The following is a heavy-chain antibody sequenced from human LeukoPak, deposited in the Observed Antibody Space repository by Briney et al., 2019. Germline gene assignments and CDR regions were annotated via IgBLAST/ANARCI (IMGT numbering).Heavy chain of an antibody. J-gene: IGHJ4*02. D-gene: IGHD6-19*01. CDR2: IGGSGTDT. V-gene: IGHV3-23*01. CDR3: TASAAVSGRGRGY. Sequence: GGSLRLSCAASGFTFSAYTMSWVRQAPGKGLECVSGIGGSGTDTYYADSVKGRFTISRDHSQTTLFLQMNSLTADDTAVYYCTASAAVSGRGRGYWGQGSLVTVSS. CDR1: GFTFSAYT.